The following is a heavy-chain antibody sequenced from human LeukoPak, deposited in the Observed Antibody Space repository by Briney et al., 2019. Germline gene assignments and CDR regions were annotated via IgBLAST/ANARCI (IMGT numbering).Heavy chain of an antibody. V-gene: IGHV1-2*06. Sequence: KPGASVKVSCKASGYTFTSYDINWVRQATGQGLELMGRINPNSGGTNYAQKFQGRVTMTRDTSISTAYMELSRLRSDDTAVYYCARDILHAADGNSGWFDPWGQGTLVTVSS. J-gene: IGHJ5*02. CDR1: GYTFTSYD. CDR2: INPNSGGT. CDR3: ARDILHAADGNSGWFDP. D-gene: IGHD6-13*01.